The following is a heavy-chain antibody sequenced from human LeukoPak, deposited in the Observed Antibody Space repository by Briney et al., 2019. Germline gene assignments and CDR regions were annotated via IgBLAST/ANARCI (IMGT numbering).Heavy chain of an antibody. D-gene: IGHD1-26*01. J-gene: IGHJ4*02. CDR2: IYYSGST. V-gene: IGHV4-59*08. CDR3: ARSIVGDGDFDY. CDR1: GGSISIYY. Sequence: SETLSLTCTVSGGSISIYYWSWIRQPPGKGLESIGYIYYSGSTNYNPSLKSRVTISVDTSKNQFSLKLSSVTAADTAVYYCARSIVGDGDFDYWGQGTLVTVSS.